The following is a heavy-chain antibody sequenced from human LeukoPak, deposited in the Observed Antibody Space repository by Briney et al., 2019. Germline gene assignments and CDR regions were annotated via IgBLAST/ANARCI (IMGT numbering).Heavy chain of an antibody. CDR1: GFTFSSFG. CDR2: ISYDGTNK. J-gene: IGHJ4*02. V-gene: IGHV3-30*03. Sequence: GGSLRLSCAASGFTFSSFGMHWVRQAPGKGLEWVAVISYDGTNKYYADSVKGRLTISRDNSKNTLYLQMNSLRAEDTAVYYCARDFSHYFDYWGQGTLVTVSS. CDR3: ARDFSHYFDY.